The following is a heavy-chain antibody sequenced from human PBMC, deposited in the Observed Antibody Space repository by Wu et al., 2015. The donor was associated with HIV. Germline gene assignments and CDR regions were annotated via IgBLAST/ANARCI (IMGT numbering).Heavy chain of an antibody. D-gene: IGHD3-10*01. CDR3: ARELWFGELFRGMDV. CDR1: GYTFTGYY. Sequence: QVQLVQSGAEVKKPGASVKVSCKASGYTFTGYYMHWVRQAPGQGLEWMGWINPNSGGTNYAQKFQGRVTMTRDTSISTAYMELSRLRSDDTAVYYCARELWFGELFRGMDVWGQGTTGHRLL. V-gene: IGHV1-2*02. J-gene: IGHJ6*02. CDR2: INPNSGGT.